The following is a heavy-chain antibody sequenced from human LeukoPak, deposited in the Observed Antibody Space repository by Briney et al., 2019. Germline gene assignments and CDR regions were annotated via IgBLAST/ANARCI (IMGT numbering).Heavy chain of an antibody. J-gene: IGHJ6*03. Sequence: PGGSLRLSCAASGFTFINYAMNWVRQAPGKGLEWVSVISGSGDSTYYADSVKGRFTISRDNSKNTLYLQMNSLRAEDTAVYYCAKDRRSNGSGSPSGYMDVWGKGTTVTVSS. CDR3: AKDRRSNGSGSPSGYMDV. V-gene: IGHV3-23*01. CDR1: GFTFINYA. D-gene: IGHD3-10*01. CDR2: ISGSGDST.